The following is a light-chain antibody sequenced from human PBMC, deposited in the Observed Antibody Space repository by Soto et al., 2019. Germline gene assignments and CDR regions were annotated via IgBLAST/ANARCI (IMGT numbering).Light chain of an antibody. CDR2: GDN. J-gene: IGLJ2*01. CDR3: AVCDDNLSGVV. CDR1: SSNIGSNT. V-gene: IGLV1-44*01. Sequence: QSVLTQPPSASGTPGQRVTISCSGSSSNIGSNTVNWYQQLPGTAPKLLMYGDNQRPSGIPDRFSGSRSGTSASLAISGLQSEDEADYYCAVCDDNLSGVVFGGGTQLTVL.